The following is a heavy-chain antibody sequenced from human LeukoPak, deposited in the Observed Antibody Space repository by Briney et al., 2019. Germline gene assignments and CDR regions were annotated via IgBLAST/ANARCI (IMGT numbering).Heavy chain of an antibody. Sequence: GGSLRLSCAVSGFTSSNAWMSWVRQAPGKGLEWVGRIKSKTDGGTTDYAAPVKGRFTISRDDSKNTLYLQMNSLKTEDTAVYYCTTRYSYGSNWFDPWGQGTLVTVPS. V-gene: IGHV3-15*01. CDR2: IKSKTDGGTT. J-gene: IGHJ5*02. CDR1: GFTSSNAW. D-gene: IGHD5-18*01. CDR3: TTRYSYGSNWFDP.